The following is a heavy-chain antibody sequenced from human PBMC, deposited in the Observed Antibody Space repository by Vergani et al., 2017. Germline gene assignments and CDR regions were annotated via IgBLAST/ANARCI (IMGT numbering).Heavy chain of an antibody. Sequence: QVQLQESGPGLVKPSETLSLTCTVSGGSISSYYWSWIRQPPGKGLEWIGYIYYSGSTNYNPSLKSRVTISVDTSKNQFSRKLCSVTAADTAVYYCARGTGGITMVRGVYYFDYWGQGTLVTVSS. D-gene: IGHD3-10*01. V-gene: IGHV4-59*01. CDR1: GGSISSYY. J-gene: IGHJ4*02. CDR3: ARGTGGITMVRGVYYFDY. CDR2: IYYSGST.